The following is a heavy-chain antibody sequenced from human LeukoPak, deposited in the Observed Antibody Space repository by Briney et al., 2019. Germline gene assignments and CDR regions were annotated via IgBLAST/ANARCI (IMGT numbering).Heavy chain of an antibody. D-gene: IGHD6-13*01. CDR2: IGGSGGST. CDR1: GFTFSSYA. Sequence: GGSLRLSCAASGFTFSSYAMSWVRQAPGKGLEWVSAIGGSGGSTYYADSVKGRFTISRDNSKSTLYLQMNSLRAEDTAVYYCAKGDSSSWFTFDYWGQGTLVTVSS. CDR3: AKGDSSSWFTFDY. J-gene: IGHJ4*02. V-gene: IGHV3-23*01.